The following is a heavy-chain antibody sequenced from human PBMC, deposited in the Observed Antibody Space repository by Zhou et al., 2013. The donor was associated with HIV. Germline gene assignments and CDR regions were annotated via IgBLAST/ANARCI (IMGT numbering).Heavy chain of an antibody. CDR2: HDPINDEV. CDR3: STDGQWELLSGAAPFFDI. D-gene: IGHD1-26*01. J-gene: IGHJ3*02. CDR1: GYTLTELP. V-gene: IGHV1-24*01. Sequence: QVFLKQSGAELKKPGASVKVSCKVHGYTLTELPIHWSRESPGKGFEWMAYHDPINDEVISAQKFKGRITITEDASTDTAYMELSALTADDTAKYFCSTDGQWELLSGAAPFFDIWGQGTVVFVSS.